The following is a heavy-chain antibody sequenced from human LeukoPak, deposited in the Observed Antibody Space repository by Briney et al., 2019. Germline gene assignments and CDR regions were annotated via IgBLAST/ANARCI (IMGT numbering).Heavy chain of an antibody. J-gene: IGHJ4*02. CDR2: ISAYNGNT. V-gene: IGHV1-18*01. D-gene: IGHD6-6*01. Sequence: ASVKVSCKASGYTFTSYGISWVRQAPGQGLEWMGWISAYNGNTNYAQKLQGRVTMTTDTSTSTAYMELRSLRSDDTAVYYCARVLQYSSSSISEYYFDYWGQGTLVTVSS. CDR1: GYTFTSYG. CDR3: ARVLQYSSSSISEYYFDY.